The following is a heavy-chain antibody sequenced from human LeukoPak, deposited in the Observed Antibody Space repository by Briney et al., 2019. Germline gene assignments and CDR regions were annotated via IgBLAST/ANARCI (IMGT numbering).Heavy chain of an antibody. D-gene: IGHD3-3*01. CDR3: AQIPFRSGDYHFDY. CDR2: ISGSGAST. CDR1: GFTFSSYA. V-gene: IGHV3-23*01. Sequence: GGSLRLSCAASGFTFSSYAMSWVRQTPGKGLEWVSTISGSGASTYYADSVKGRFTVSRDNSKNTLHLQMKSLRAADTAVYYCAQIPFRSGDYHFDYWGHGTLLTVSS. J-gene: IGHJ4*01.